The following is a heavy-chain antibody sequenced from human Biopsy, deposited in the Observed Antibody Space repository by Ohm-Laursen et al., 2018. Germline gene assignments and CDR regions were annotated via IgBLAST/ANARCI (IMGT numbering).Heavy chain of an antibody. CDR3: ARETNSTGWPYYYFYGMDV. CDR1: GGSISSDY. V-gene: IGHV4-59*01. D-gene: IGHD2/OR15-2a*01. CDR2: NYYSGST. J-gene: IGHJ6*02. Sequence: SETLSLTWTVSGGSISSDYWSWIRQTPGKGLEWIGYNYYSGSTNYNPSLKSRVTISVDTSKNQFSLGLNSVTAADTAVYYCARETNSTGWPYYYFYGMDVWGQGTTVTVSS.